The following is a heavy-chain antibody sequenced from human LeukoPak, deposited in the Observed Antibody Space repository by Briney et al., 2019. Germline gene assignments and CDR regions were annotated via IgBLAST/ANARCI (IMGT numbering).Heavy chain of an antibody. CDR1: GGSISSYY. CDR2: IYTSGST. V-gene: IGHV4-4*07. CDR3: ARDGKDGDYVENYYMDV. J-gene: IGHJ6*03. Sequence: SETLSLTCTVSGGSISSYYWGWIRQPAGKGLEWIGRIYTSGSTNYNPSLKSRVTMSVDTSKNQFSLKLSSVTAADTAVYYCARDGKDGDYVENYYMDVWGKGTTVTISS. D-gene: IGHD4-17*01.